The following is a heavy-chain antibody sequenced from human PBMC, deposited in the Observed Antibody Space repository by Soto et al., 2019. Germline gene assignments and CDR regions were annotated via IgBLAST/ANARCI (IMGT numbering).Heavy chain of an antibody. J-gene: IGHJ4*02. CDR1: GYTFTSYA. CDR3: ARDGPPMDY. Sequence: QVQLVQSGAEVKKPGASVKVSCKASGYTFTSYAIIWVRQAHGQGLEWMGWINDYNGNTNNAQKLQGRVTMTTDTSTSTAYRELRSLRSDDTAVYYCARDGPPMDYWGQGTLVTVSS. CDR2: INDYNGNT. V-gene: IGHV1-18*01. D-gene: IGHD2-2*01.